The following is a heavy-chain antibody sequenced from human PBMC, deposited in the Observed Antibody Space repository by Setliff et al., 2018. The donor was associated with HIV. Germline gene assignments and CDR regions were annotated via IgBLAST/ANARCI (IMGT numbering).Heavy chain of an antibody. D-gene: IGHD2-8*01. CDR1: GFTFSSYA. V-gene: IGHV3-23*01. Sequence: HPGGSLRLSCAASGFTFSSYAMSWVRQAPGKGLEWVSAISGSGGSTYYADSVKGRFTISRDNSKNTLYLQMNSLRAEDTAVYYCARPYTVWVYGMDVWGQGTTVTVS. J-gene: IGHJ6*02. CDR3: ARPYTVWVYGMDV. CDR2: ISGSGGST.